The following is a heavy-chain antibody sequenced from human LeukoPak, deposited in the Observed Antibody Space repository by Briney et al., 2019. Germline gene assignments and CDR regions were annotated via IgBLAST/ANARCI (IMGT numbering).Heavy chain of an antibody. D-gene: IGHD5-18*01. Sequence: GGSLRLSCAASGFTFSSYAMSWVRQAPGKGLVWVSRINNDGTSTSYADSVKGRFTISRDNAKSTLYLQMNSLRAEDTAVYYCAREGGYSSGPDYWGQGALVTVSS. V-gene: IGHV3-74*01. CDR2: INNDGTST. CDR3: AREGGYSSGPDY. CDR1: GFTFSSYA. J-gene: IGHJ4*02.